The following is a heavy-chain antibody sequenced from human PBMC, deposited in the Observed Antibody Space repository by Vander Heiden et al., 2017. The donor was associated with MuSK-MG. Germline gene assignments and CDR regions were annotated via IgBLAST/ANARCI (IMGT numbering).Heavy chain of an antibody. Sequence: QVQLVQSGAEVKKPGSSVQVSCMASGGTFSSYPISWVRQAPGQGLEGMGRIIPILPVADYAKKFQGRVTITAEKSTSTAYMELSSLRSEDTAVDYCARGLNRYGLDAFDIWGQGTMVTVSS. CDR2: IIPILPVA. J-gene: IGHJ3*02. CDR3: ARGLNRYGLDAFDI. D-gene: IGHD5-18*01. V-gene: IGHV1-69*04. CDR1: GGTFSSYP.